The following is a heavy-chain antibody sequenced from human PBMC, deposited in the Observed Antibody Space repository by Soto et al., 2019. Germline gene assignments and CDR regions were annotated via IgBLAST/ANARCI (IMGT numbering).Heavy chain of an antibody. CDR2: VYYTGTT. Sequence: QLQLQESGPGLVNPSETLSLTCTVSGGSIKNTRANWGWVRQPPGKGLEWIGSVYYTGTTYYNPSLQCRVTITIDKSKNQHSLSVNPVPAADTDVYYCATHTSGSRNGPHNWGQGPKVTVSS. CDR1: GGSIKNTRAN. CDR3: ATHTSGSRNGPHN. V-gene: IGHV4-39*01. J-gene: IGHJ4*02. D-gene: IGHD1-26*01.